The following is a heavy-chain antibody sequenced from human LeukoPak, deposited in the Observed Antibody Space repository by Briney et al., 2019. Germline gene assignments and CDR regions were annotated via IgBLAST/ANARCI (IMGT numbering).Heavy chain of an antibody. Sequence: PGGSLRLSCAASGFTFSSYAMNWVRQAPGKGLEWIGEINHSGSTNYNPSLKSRVTISVDTSKNQFSLKLSSVTAADTAVYYCARGISYYDFWSGYYFTGGFDYWGQGTLVTVSS. CDR1: GFTFSSYA. J-gene: IGHJ4*02. V-gene: IGHV4-34*01. CDR3: ARGISYYDFWSGYYFTGGFDY. CDR2: INHSGST. D-gene: IGHD3-3*01.